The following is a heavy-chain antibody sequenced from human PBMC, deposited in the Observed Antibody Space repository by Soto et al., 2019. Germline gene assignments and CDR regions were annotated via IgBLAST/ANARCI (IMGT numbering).Heavy chain of an antibody. V-gene: IGHV1-18*04. CDR2: ISAYNGNT. J-gene: IGHJ3*02. CDR3: ARGRIQLDDAFDI. Sequence: AAVKVSCKASGYTFTSYGISWVRQAPGQGLEGMGWISAYNGNTNYAQKLQGRVTMTTDTYTSTAYMELRSLRSDDTAVYYCARGRIQLDDAFDIWGQGTMVTVSS. CDR1: GYTFTSYG. D-gene: IGHD5-18*01.